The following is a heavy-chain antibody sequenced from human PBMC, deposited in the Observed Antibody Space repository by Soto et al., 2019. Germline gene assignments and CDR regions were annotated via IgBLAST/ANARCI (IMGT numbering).Heavy chain of an antibody. J-gene: IGHJ6*02. CDR3: ARHQGPAAGNYGMDV. D-gene: IGHD6-13*01. CDR1: GFTFSSYS. Sequence: GGSLRLSCAASGFTFSSYSMNWVRQAPGKGLEWVASISSSSSYIYYADSVKGRFTISRDKAKNSLFLQMSSLRAEDTALYYCARHQGPAAGNYGMDVGGRGTTVTVSS. V-gene: IGHV3-21*01. CDR2: ISSSSSYI.